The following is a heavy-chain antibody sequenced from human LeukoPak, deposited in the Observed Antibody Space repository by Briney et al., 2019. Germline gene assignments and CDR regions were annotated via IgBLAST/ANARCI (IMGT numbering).Heavy chain of an antibody. V-gene: IGHV3-74*01. CDR3: AKIPPATANYYGMDV. Sequence: PGGSLRLSCAASGFTFSSYWMQWVRQAPGEGLVWVSRINSDGSTTNYADSVKGRFTISRDNSKNTLYLQMNSLRAEDTAVYYCAKIPPATANYYGMDVWGQGTTVTVSS. CDR2: INSDGSTT. J-gene: IGHJ6*02. CDR1: GFTFSSYW.